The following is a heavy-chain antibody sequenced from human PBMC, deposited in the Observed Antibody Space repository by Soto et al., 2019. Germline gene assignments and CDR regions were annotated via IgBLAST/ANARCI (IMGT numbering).Heavy chain of an antibody. Sequence: QLVESGGGLVQAGGSLRLSCAASGFTFNNYDMHWVRQPTGEGLECVSGIVTTGDTYYPGSVKGRFTISRENAKSILYLQMNSLRAEDTAVYYCARVSVTWAGRKKFHGMDVWGQGTTVTVSS. CDR1: GFTFNNYD. V-gene: IGHV3-13*01. CDR3: ARVSVTWAGRKKFHGMDV. D-gene: IGHD3-10*01. CDR2: IVTTGDT. J-gene: IGHJ6*02.